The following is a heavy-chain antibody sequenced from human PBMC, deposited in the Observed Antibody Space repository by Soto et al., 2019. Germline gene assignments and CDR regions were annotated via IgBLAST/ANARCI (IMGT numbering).Heavy chain of an antibody. CDR3: VRINRSAGWNNWFDP. V-gene: IGHV2-70*04. Sequence: ESGPTLVNPTQTLTLTCSFSGFSLSTSGTRVSWIRQPPGKALEWLARSDWDDDKFYSRSLKTRLTISKDTSKNQVVLTMTNMDAVDTATYYCVRINRSAGWNNWFDPWGQGTLVTVSS. CDR1: GFSLSTSGTR. D-gene: IGHD6-19*01. CDR2: SDWDDDK. J-gene: IGHJ5*02.